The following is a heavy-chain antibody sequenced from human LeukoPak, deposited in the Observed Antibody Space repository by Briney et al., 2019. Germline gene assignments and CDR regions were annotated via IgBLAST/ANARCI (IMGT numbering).Heavy chain of an antibody. D-gene: IGHD3-3*01. CDR1: GFTFSDYY. J-gene: IGHJ4*02. Sequence: GGSLRLSCAASGFTFSDYYMSWIRQAPGKGLEWVSSISTSSSYIYYADSLKGRFTISRDNAKNSLFLQMNNLGAEDTAVYYCARVVIGEIYDFWSGYYNDWGQGTLVTVSS. CDR3: ARVVIGEIYDFWSGYYND. V-gene: IGHV3-11*06. CDR2: ISTSSSYI.